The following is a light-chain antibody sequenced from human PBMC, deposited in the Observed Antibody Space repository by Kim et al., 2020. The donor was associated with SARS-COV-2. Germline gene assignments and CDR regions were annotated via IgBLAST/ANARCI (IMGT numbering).Light chain of an antibody. CDR3: NSYTTSRTYV. V-gene: IGLV2-14*03. Sequence: QSALTQPASVSGSPGQSITMSCTGTSSDVGAYNYVSWYQQHPDRAPKLIIYDVTNRPSGVSNRFSASKSGNTASPTISGLQAEDEADYFCNSYTTSRTYVFGSGTKVTVL. CDR1: SSDVGAYNY. CDR2: DVT. J-gene: IGLJ1*01.